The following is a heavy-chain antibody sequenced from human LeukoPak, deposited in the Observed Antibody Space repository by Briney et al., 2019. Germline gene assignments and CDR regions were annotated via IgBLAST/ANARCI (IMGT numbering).Heavy chain of an antibody. J-gene: IGHJ3*02. D-gene: IGHD2-8*01. CDR1: RFTFSSYT. CDR3: AREANYCTNGVCYILNAFDI. Sequence: GGSLRLSCSASRFTFSSYTMNWVRQAPGKGLEWVSSISSSSSYIYYADSVKGRFTISRDNAKNSLYLLMNSLRAEDTAVYYCAREANYCTNGVCYILNAFDIWGQGTMVTVSS. V-gene: IGHV3-21*01. CDR2: ISSSSSYI.